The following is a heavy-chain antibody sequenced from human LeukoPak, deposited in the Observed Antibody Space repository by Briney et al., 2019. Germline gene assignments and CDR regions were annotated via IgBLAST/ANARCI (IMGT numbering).Heavy chain of an antibody. CDR3: VRSAFHAGSGNYYDY. CDR1: GFTFSSYW. J-gene: IGHJ4*02. D-gene: IGHD3-22*01. V-gene: IGHV3-74*01. Sequence: PGGSLRLSCAASGFTFSSYWMHWVRQGPGKGLVWVSRINSDGSGTSYADSVKGRFTISRDNAKNTLYLQMNSLRVEDTAVYYCVRSAFHAGSGNYYDYWGQGTLVTVSS. CDR2: INSDGSGT.